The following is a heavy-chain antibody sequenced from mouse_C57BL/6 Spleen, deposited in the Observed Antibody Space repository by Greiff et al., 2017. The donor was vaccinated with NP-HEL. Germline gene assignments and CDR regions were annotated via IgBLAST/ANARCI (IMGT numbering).Heavy chain of an antibody. V-gene: IGHV1-15*01. Sequence: QVQLKQSGAELVRPGASVTLSCKASGYTFTDYEMHWVKQTPVHGLEWIGAIDPETGGTAYNQKFKGKAILTADKSSSTAYMEPRSLTSEDSAVYYCTRGGYYVDYAMDYWGQGTSVTVSS. J-gene: IGHJ4*01. CDR3: TRGGYYVDYAMDY. D-gene: IGHD2-3*01. CDR2: IDPETGGT. CDR1: GYTFTDYE.